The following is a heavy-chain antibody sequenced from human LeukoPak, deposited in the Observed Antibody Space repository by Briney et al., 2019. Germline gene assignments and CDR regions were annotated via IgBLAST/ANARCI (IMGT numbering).Heavy chain of an antibody. CDR1: GFTSSIYS. Sequence: GGSLRLSCAVSGFTSSIYSMNWVRQAPGKGLEWVSSISSSSSYIYYADSVKGRFTISRDNAKNSLYLQMNSLRVEDTAVYYCARDKIVGATHFDYWGQGTLVTVSS. CDR3: ARDKIVGATHFDY. CDR2: ISSSSSYI. J-gene: IGHJ4*02. D-gene: IGHD1-26*01. V-gene: IGHV3-21*01.